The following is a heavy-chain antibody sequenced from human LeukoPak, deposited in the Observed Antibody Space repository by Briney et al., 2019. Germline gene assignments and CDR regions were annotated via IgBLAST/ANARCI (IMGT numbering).Heavy chain of an antibody. CDR2: ISTDGSRP. V-gene: IGHV3-74*01. Sequence: GGSLRLSCAASGFTFSSHWMHWVRQAPGKGLVWVSGISTDGSRPRYADSVKGRFSISRDNSKNTLYLQMDSLRGEDTAVYYCAKDFRIGYSAHFDYWGQGALVTVSS. J-gene: IGHJ4*02. CDR3: AKDFRIGYSAHFDY. CDR1: GFTFSSHW. D-gene: IGHD2-21*01.